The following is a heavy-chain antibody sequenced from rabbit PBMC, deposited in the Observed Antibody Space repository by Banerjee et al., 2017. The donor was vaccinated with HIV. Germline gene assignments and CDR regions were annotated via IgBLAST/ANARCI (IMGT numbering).Heavy chain of an antibody. CDR1: GFSFSNNYY. CDR2: IDSGSSGFT. D-gene: IGHD7-1*01. Sequence: QSLQESGGDLVKPEGSLTLTCTASGFSFSNNYYMCWVRQAPGKGLEWIACIDSGSSGFTYFASWAKGRFTISKTSSTTVTLQMTSLTVADTATYFCARDTGTSFSSYGMDLWGPGTLVTVS. CDR3: ARDTGTSFSSYGMDL. V-gene: IGHV1S40*01. J-gene: IGHJ6*01.